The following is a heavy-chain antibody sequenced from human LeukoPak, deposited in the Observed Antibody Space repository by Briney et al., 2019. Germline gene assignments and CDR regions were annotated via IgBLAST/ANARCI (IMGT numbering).Heavy chain of an antibody. CDR1: GGSISSYY. J-gene: IGHJ6*03. D-gene: IGHD3-3*01. Sequence: SETLSLTCTVSGGSISSYYWSWIRQPPGKGLEWIGYIYYSGSTNYNPSLKSRVTISVDTSKNQFSLKLSSVTAADTAVYYCARTYFDAYMDVWGKGTTVTVSS. V-gene: IGHV4-59*01. CDR3: ARTYFDAYMDV. CDR2: IYYSGST.